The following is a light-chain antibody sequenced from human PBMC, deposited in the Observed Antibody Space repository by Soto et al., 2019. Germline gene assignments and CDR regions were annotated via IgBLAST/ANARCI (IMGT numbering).Light chain of an antibody. J-gene: IGLJ1*01. CDR1: SSNIGSNS. V-gene: IGLV1-44*01. CDR2: SNN. Sequence: QSALTQPPSASGTPGQRVTISFSGSSSNIGSNSVNWYQQLPGAAPKLLIYSNNQRPSGVPDRFSGSKSGTSASLAISGLQSEDEADYYCAARDDSLKCREVFGTGTKVTDL. CDR3: AARDDSLKCREV.